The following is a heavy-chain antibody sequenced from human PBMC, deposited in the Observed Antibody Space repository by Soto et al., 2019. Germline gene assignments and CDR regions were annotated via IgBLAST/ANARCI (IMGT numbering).Heavy chain of an antibody. CDR1: GYTFTSYG. D-gene: IGHD3-22*01. CDR3: ARAPLNYSDSSGYYPTYDY. V-gene: IGHV1-18*04. CDR2: ISAYNGNT. Sequence: QVQLVQSGAEVKKPGASVKVSCKASGYTFTSYGISWVRQAPGQGLERVGWISAYNGNTNYAQKLQGRVHMTTDTSTSTAYMGLRSLRSDDTAVYYCARAPLNYSDSSGYYPTYDYWGQGTLVTVSS. J-gene: IGHJ4*02.